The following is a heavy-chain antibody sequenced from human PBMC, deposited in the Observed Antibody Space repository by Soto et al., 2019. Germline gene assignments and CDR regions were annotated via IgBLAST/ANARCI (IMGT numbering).Heavy chain of an antibody. V-gene: IGHV1-18*01. D-gene: IGHD2-21*02. Sequence: QVQLVQSGAEVKKPGASVKVSCKASGYTFTSYGISWVRQAPGQGLEWMGWISAYNGNTNYAQKLKGRVTMTTDTSPSTAYMELRSLRSNDTAVYYCARAVPGGVVVVTSTADSWGQGRLVVVSS. CDR2: ISAYNGNT. CDR1: GYTFTSYG. CDR3: ARAVPGGVVVVTSTADS. J-gene: IGHJ4*02.